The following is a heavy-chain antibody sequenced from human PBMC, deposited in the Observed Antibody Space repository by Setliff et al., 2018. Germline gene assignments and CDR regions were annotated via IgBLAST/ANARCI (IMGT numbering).Heavy chain of an antibody. CDR2: TYFSGDT. J-gene: IGHJ6*03. CDR3: ARYVGIRGRGYNYYSYYMDV. Sequence: SETLSLTCTVSGGTLRSNFWGWIRQPPGKGLEWIGSTYFSGDTSYNPSLKSRVTMSVDMSRNQFSLKLGSLTAADTAVYSCARYVGIRGRGYNYYSYYMDVWGKGTTVTVSS. V-gene: IGHV4-39*01. CDR1: GGTLRSNF. D-gene: IGHD3-10*01.